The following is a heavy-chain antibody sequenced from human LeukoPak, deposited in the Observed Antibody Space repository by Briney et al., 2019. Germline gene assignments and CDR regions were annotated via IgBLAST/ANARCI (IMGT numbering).Heavy chain of an antibody. Sequence: SETLSLTCTVSGGSISSASSYWGWIRQPPGKGLEWIGTVYYTGRTYNNPSLKSRITTSVDTSNNQFSLKVASVTAADTAVYYCASTHAGRYYTTFDSWGQGTLVAVSS. J-gene: IGHJ4*02. CDR3: ASTHAGRYYTTFDS. D-gene: IGHD1-26*01. CDR2: VYYTGRT. CDR1: GGSISSASSY. V-gene: IGHV4-39*01.